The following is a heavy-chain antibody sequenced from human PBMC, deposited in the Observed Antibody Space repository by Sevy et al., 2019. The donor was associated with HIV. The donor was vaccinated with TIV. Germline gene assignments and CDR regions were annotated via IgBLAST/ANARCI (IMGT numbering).Heavy chain of an antibody. CDR3: ATGGSLFQH. CDR1: GFNFSNVW. V-gene: IGHV3-15*01. Sequence: GGSLRLSCAASGFNFSNVWMSWIRQAPGKGLEGVGHVKSKTEGGTTDDAAPVRGRFAISRDDSQNTLYLEMTSLKTEDTAVYYCATGGSLFQHWGQGTLVTVSS. CDR2: VKSKTEGGTT. J-gene: IGHJ1*01.